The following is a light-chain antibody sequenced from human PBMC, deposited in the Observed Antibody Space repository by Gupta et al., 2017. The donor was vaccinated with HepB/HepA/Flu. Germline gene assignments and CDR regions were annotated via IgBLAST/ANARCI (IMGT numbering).Light chain of an antibody. J-gene: IGLJ2*01. CDR2: EDF. V-gene: IGLV3-21*03. CDR3: QVWDRDSDHVV. CDR1: DIGIKS. Sequence: SYVLIQPPAVSVAPGMTARLTCEGSDIGIKSVHWYQQKPGQAPVMVVFEDFDRPSGIPERFSGTNSANTATLTINGVEAGDEADYFCQVWDRDSDHVVFGGGTKLSVL.